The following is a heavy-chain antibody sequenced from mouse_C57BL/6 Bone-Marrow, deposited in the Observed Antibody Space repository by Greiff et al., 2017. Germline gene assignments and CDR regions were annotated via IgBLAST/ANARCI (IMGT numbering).Heavy chain of an antibody. CDR2: ISSGSSTI. J-gene: IGHJ2*01. CDR1: GFTFSDYG. CDR3: ARKFSYYFDY. V-gene: IGHV5-17*01. Sequence: DVQLVESGGGLVKPGGSLKLSCAASGFTFSDYGLHWVRQAPEKGLEWVAYISSGSSTIYYADTVKGRFTISRDNAKNTLFLQMTSLRSEDTAMYYCARKFSYYFDYWGQGTTLTVSS.